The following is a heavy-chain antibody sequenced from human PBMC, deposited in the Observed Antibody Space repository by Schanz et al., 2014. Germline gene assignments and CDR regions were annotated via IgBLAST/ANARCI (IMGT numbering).Heavy chain of an antibody. CDR3: ARETTIITGGAFDV. CDR1: GYIFGSHG. J-gene: IGHJ3*01. D-gene: IGHD3-9*01. Sequence: QVQLVQSAPEVKKPEDSGRVSCKASGYIFGSHGMTRVRQAPGQGPEWMGWISAFDDKTDYAQNLQGRLIMTTDTSTATVYMELRGLRSDDTAVYYCARETTIITGGAFDVWGQGTMVTVSS. V-gene: IGHV1-18*01. CDR2: ISAFDDKT.